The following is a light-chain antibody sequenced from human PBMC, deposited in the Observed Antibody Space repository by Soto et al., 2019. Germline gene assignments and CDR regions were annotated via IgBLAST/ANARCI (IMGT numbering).Light chain of an antibody. J-gene: IGKJ2*01. CDR2: AAS. V-gene: IGKV1-39*01. CDR3: QHSHKNPYT. Sequence: DIQMTQSPSSLSASVGDRVTITCRASQTIISNLNWYQQKPGKAPKLLIHAASSLQSGVPSRFSGSGSGTDFTLTISSTEPEDFATYYCQHSHKNPYTFGQGTNLEIK. CDR1: QTIISN.